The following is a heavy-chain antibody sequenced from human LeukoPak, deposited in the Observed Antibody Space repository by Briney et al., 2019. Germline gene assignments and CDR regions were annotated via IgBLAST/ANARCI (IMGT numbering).Heavy chain of an antibody. CDR3: ARLGVYNRSPRAFDI. CDR2: VSHTGST. D-gene: IGHD1-14*01. J-gene: IGHJ3*02. CDR1: GGSLDSSGW. V-gene: IGHV4-4*02. Sequence: SETLSLTCAISGGSLDSSGWWTWVRQPPGKGLEWVGEVSHTGSTKFNPSLQSRVIISGDMSKNQFSLNLTSVTAADTAVYFCARLGVYNRSPRAFDIWGHGTMVTVSS.